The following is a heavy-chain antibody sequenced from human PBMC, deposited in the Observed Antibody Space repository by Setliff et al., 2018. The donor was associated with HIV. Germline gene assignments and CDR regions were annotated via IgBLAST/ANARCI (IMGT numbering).Heavy chain of an antibody. D-gene: IGHD6-6*01. CDR2: INRDGSYT. V-gene: IGHV3-74*01. CDR3: AISTRPY. Sequence: GGSLRLSCAASGFSFSSYWMYWVRQAPGKGLVWVSRINRDGSYTIYADSVEGRFTISRDNAKNTLYLQMNNLRAEDTAVYYCAISTRPYWGQGSPVTVSS. CDR1: GFSFSSYW. J-gene: IGHJ4*02.